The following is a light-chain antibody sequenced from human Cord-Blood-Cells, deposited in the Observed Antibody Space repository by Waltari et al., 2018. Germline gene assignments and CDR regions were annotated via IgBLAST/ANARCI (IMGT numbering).Light chain of an antibody. Sequence: QSALTQPASVSGSPGQSITIPCTGTSSVAGSYTLVCWYQQHPGKSPKLMIYEGSKRPSGVSNRYSGSKSGNTASLTISGLQAEDEADYYCCSYAGSSTYVFGTGTKVTVL. CDR2: EGS. J-gene: IGLJ1*01. CDR1: SSVAGSYTL. CDR3: CSYAGSSTYV. V-gene: IGLV2-23*01.